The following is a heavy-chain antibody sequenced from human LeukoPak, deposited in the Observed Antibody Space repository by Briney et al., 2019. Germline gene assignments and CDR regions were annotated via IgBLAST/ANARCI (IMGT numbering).Heavy chain of an antibody. J-gene: IGHJ6*03. CDR1: GYTFTAYY. D-gene: IGHD1-26*01. V-gene: IGHV1-2*02. CDR2: INPKSAST. CDR3: AKSGEFYYYMDV. Sequence: GASAKVSCKASGYTFTAYYMHWVRQAPGQGLEWMGWINPKSASTVYAQKFQGRVTMTRDTSLSTGNMELSRLRPDDTAVYYCAKSGEFYYYMDVWGKGTTVTVSS.